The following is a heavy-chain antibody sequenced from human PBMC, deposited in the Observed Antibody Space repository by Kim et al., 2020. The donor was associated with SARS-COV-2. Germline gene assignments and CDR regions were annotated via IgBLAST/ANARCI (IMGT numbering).Heavy chain of an antibody. Sequence: GGSLRLSCVASGFTFYSYVMNWVRQAPGKGLEWVSSISRGGAITSYADSVKGRFTVYTNNTPYLPMSSLTAYDPATHYCTIDGDSAFCGSCGRGTRVT. V-gene: IGHV3-74*01. CDR2: ISRGGAIT. J-gene: IGHJ4*03. CDR3: TIDGDSAFCGS. D-gene: IGHD2-21*01. CDR1: GFTFYSYV.